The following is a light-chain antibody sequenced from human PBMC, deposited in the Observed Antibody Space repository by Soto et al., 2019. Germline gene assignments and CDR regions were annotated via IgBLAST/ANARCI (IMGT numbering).Light chain of an antibody. CDR1: SSDVGGYNY. CDR2: DVS. V-gene: IGLV2-14*01. J-gene: IGLJ1*01. CDR3: SSYTSSSTYV. Sequence: QSSLTQPSSLSGSPGQSITISCPGNSSDVGGYNYVSWYQQHPGKAPKLMIYDVSNRPSGVSNRFSGSKSGNTASLTISGLQAEDEADYYCSSYTSSSTYVFGTGTKVTV.